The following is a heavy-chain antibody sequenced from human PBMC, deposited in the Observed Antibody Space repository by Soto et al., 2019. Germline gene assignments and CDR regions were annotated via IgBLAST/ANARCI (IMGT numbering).Heavy chain of an antibody. Sequence: PSETLSLTCAVYGGSFSGYYWSWIRQPPGKGLEWIGEINHSGSTNYNPSLKSRVTISVDTSKNQFSLKLSSVTAADTAVYYCARYLPWYYGSGSYFDYWGQEPWSPSPQ. CDR3: ARYLPWYYGSGSYFDY. CDR1: GGSFSGYY. J-gene: IGHJ4*01. D-gene: IGHD3-10*01. CDR2: INHSGST. V-gene: IGHV4-34*01.